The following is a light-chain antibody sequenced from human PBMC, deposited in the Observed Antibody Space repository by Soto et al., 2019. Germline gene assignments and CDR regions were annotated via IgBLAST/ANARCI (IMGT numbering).Light chain of an antibody. Sequence: ETVLTQSPGTLSLSPGERATLSCRASQSVSSSYLAWYQQKPGQGPRLRSYGASSRATGVPDRFSGSGSGTDFTLTISRLEPEDFAVYYCQQYGSSPLTFGGGSPLTFGGGTKVDIK. CDR3: QQYGSSPLTFGGGSPLT. CDR1: QSVSSSY. J-gene: IGKJ4*01. V-gene: IGKV3-20*01. CDR2: GAS.